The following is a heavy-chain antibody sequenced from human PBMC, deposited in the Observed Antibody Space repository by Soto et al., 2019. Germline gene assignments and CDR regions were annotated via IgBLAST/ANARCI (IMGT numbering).Heavy chain of an antibody. D-gene: IGHD6-19*01. V-gene: IGHV3-9*01. CDR3: AKDPRTSGWAEEGYGAFDI. CDR1: GLNLAENP. J-gene: IGHJ3*02. CDR2: ISWKSGII. Sequence: EVQMVESGGALVQPGGSRGPSGAASGLNLAENPRTWARKGQGKGLEGVAGISWKSGIIGYVASVKGRFTISRDNAKKSLYLHMNSLRPEDTAFYYCAKDPRTSGWAEEGYGAFDIRGQGTLVSVSS.